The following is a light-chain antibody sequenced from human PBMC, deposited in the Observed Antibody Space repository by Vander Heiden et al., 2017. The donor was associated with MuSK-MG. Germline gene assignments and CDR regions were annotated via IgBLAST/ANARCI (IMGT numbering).Light chain of an antibody. Sequence: VLTQSPATLSLSPGERATLSCRASQSISSRLLWYRQKPGQAPRLLIYDASNRATGIPARFSGSGSGTDFTLTISSLEPEDFAVYYCQQRSNWPPTFGGGTKVEIK. CDR1: QSISSR. CDR3: QQRSNWPPT. CDR2: DAS. V-gene: IGKV3-11*01. J-gene: IGKJ4*01.